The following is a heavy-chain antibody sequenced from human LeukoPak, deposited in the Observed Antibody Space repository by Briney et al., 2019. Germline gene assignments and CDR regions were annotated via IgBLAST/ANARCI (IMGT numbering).Heavy chain of an antibody. CDR2: TYYRSKWHN. Sequence: SQTLSLTCAISGDSVSSNSAAWTWIRQSPSRGLEWLGRTYYRSKWHNDYAVSVRSRITVNPDTSNNQFSLHLNSVTPEDTAVYYCARSVAYYFETSGFYFDWWGQGALVTVSS. V-gene: IGHV6-1*01. CDR1: GDSVSSNSAA. D-gene: IGHD3-22*01. J-gene: IGHJ5*01. CDR3: ARSVAYYFETSGFYFDW.